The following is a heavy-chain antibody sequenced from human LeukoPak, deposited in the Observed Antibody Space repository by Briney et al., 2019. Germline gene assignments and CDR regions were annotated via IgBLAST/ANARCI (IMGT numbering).Heavy chain of an antibody. CDR1: VYTFTGYY. CDR3: ARSWQWLVRVGAFDI. J-gene: IGHJ3*02. CDR2: INPNSGGT. Sequence: GASVKVSCKASVYTFTGYYMHWVRQAPGQGLEWMGRINPNSGGTNYAQKFQGRVTMTRDTSISTAYMELSRLRSDDTAVYYCARSWQWLVRVGAFDIRGQGTMVTVSS. V-gene: IGHV1-2*06. D-gene: IGHD6-19*01.